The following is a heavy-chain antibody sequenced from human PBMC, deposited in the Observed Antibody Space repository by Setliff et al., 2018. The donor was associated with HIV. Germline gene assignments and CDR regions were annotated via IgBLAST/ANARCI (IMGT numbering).Heavy chain of an antibody. D-gene: IGHD2-2*01. J-gene: IGHJ5*02. V-gene: IGHV4-39*07. CDR2: MFYSGRT. Sequence: PSETLSLTCTVSGGSIRSSSYYWAWLRQSPGKGLEWIGSMFYSGRTYHNPSLKSRVTISVDTSKNQFSLKLSSVTAADTAVYYCARHSPTYCSGTSCYDNWFDPWGQGTLVTVSS. CDR1: GGSIRSSSYY. CDR3: ARHSPTYCSGTSCYDNWFDP.